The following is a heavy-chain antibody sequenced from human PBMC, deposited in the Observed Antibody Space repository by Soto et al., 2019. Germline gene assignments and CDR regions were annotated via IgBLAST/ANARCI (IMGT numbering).Heavy chain of an antibody. V-gene: IGHV4-61*01. CDR3: ARHRYNSGWYSWFDP. CDR2: TYYSGST. J-gene: IGHJ5*02. Sequence: PSETLSLTCTVSGGSVSSGSYYWSWIRQPPGKGLECIGFTYYSGSTNYNPSLKSRVTISVDTSKNEFSLQLSSVTAADTAVYYCARHRYNSGWYSWFDPWGQGTLVTVSS. CDR1: GGSVSSGSYY. D-gene: IGHD6-19*01.